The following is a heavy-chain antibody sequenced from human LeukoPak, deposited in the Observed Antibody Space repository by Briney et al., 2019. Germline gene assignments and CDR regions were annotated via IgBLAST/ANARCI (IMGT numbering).Heavy chain of an antibody. D-gene: IGHD2-15*01. J-gene: IGHJ4*02. V-gene: IGHV3-53*01. Sequence: GSLTLSCAVSGLTVSNNYRRWVRQAPGKGLEWVSGLYSGGDNYDAYPVKGRFTTSRDNSKHTLYLQMNRLRAEDTAVYYCARGSSHSDYWGQGTLVTVSS. CDR2: LYSGGDN. CDR1: GLTVSNNY. CDR3: ARGSSHSDY.